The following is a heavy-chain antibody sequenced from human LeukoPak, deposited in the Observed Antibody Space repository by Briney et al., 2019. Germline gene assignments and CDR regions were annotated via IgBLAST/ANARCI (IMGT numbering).Heavy chain of an antibody. D-gene: IGHD2-21*02. CDR2: IKQDGSEK. Sequence: GGSLRLSCAASGFTFSSYWMSWVRQAPGKGLEWVANIKQDGSEKYYVDSVKGRFTISRDNAKNSLHLQMNSLRAEDTAVYYCARKGAVVTAPAGYWGQGTLVTVSS. V-gene: IGHV3-7*01. CDR3: ARKGAVVTAPAGY. J-gene: IGHJ4*02. CDR1: GFTFSSYW.